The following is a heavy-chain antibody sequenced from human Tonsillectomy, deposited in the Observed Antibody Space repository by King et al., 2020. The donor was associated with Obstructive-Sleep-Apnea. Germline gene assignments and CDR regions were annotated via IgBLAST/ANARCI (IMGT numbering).Heavy chain of an antibody. V-gene: IGHV1-2*02. CDR1: GYTFTGYY. Sequence: VQLVESGAEVKKPGASVKVSCKASGYTFTGYYIHWVRQAPGQGLEWIGWINPNSGGTNYAQKIKGRVTLTRDTAISTAYMELSRLISDDTAVYYCATVAVSTATYYFDYWGQGTLVTVSS. J-gene: IGHJ4*02. CDR2: INPNSGGT. D-gene: IGHD4-17*01. CDR3: ATVAVSTATYYFDY.